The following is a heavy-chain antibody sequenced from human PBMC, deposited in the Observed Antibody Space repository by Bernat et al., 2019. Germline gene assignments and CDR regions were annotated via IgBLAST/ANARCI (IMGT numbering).Heavy chain of an antibody. CDR3: TREPYGGPWGVCSYSSYYMDV. Sequence: EVQLVESGGGLVQPGRSLRLSCTASGFTFGDYTMSWVRQAPGKGLEWVGFIRSKGFGETTEYAASVKGRFTISRDDSKSIAYLQMNRLKIENTAVYYVTREPYGGPWGVCSYSSYYMDVWGKGTTVTVSS. J-gene: IGHJ6*03. D-gene: IGHD4-17*01. CDR1: GFTFGDYT. CDR2: IRSKGFGETT. V-gene: IGHV3-49*04.